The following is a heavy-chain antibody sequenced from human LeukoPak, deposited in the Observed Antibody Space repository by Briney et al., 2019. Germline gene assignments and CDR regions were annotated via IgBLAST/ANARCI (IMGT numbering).Heavy chain of an antibody. V-gene: IGHV3-11*01. J-gene: IGHJ4*02. Sequence: GGSVRLPCAASGFTFSDYYMSWIRQAPGKGLEWVSYISSSGSTIYYADSVKGRFTISRDNAKNSLYLQMNSLRAEDTAVYYCARTAVAGSNYFDYWGQGTLVTVSS. CDR3: ARTAVAGSNYFDY. CDR1: GFTFSDYY. CDR2: ISSSGSTI. D-gene: IGHD6-19*01.